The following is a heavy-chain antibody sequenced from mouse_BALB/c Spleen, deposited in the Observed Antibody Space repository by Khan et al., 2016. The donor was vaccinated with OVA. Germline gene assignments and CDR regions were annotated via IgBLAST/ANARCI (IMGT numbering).Heavy chain of an antibody. CDR1: GFTFSAYG. J-gene: IGHJ3*01. CDR2: INSDGYYT. D-gene: IGHD1-3*01. CDR3: ASHLSGSFAY. Sequence: EVDLVEPGGDLVRPGGSLKLSCAASGFTFSAYGMSCVRPSPDKRLEWVATINSDGYYTYYPDSLTGRFIISRDNAKNTLYLQRRSLKSEDTAIYYCASHLSGSFAYWGQGTLVTVSA. V-gene: IGHV5-6*01.